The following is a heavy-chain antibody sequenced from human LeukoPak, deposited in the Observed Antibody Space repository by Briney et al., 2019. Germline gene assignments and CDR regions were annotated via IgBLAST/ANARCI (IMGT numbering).Heavy chain of an antibody. CDR2: MYDSGST. CDR3: ARHGGSYTFDF. Sequence: SETLSLTCTVSGGSISSYYWSRIRQPPGEGLELIGYMYDSGSTNYNPSLKSRVTISVDTSKNQFSLRLSSVTAADTAVYYCARHGGSYTFDFWGQGVLVTVSS. CDR1: GGSISSYY. V-gene: IGHV4-59*01. J-gene: IGHJ4*02. D-gene: IGHD1-26*01.